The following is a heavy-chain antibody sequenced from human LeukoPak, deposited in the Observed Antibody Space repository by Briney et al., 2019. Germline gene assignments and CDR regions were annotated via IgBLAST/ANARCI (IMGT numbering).Heavy chain of an antibody. D-gene: IGHD1-26*01. CDR1: GFTFGSHA. CDR2: IRGSGGST. J-gene: IGHJ4*02. CDR3: AKEVGASTLFGY. Sequence: GGSLRLSCPASGFTFGSHAMSWVRQAQGKGLGWVSAIRGSGGSTCYGDSVQGRFTISRDNSKNTLYLQMNSLRAEDTAVYYCAKEVGASTLFGYWGQGTLVTVSS. V-gene: IGHV3-23*02.